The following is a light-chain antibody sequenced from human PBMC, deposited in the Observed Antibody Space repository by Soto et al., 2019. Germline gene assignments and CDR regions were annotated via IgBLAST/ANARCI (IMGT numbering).Light chain of an antibody. V-gene: IGKV1-5*01. CDR2: AAS. CDR3: QQRSNWPIT. CDR1: QSISSW. Sequence: DLQMTQSPSTLSASFGDRVSITCRASQSISSWLAWYQQKAGKAPKLLIYAASTLQPGVPSRFSGSGSGTDFTLTISSLEPEDFALYYCQQRSNWPITXGQGTRLEIK. J-gene: IGKJ5*01.